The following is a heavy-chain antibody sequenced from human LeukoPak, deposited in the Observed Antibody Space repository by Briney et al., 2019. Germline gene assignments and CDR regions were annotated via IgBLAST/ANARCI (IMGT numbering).Heavy chain of an antibody. CDR2: IDNSGST. D-gene: IGHD5-24*01. J-gene: IGHJ4*02. CDR1: GGSISSYY. CDR3: ARHRVEMTARVRQTDY. Sequence: SETLSLTCTVSGGSISSYYWSWIRQSPGKGLEWIGYIDNSGSTKYNPSLKSPVTISVDTSKNQFSLKLSSVTAADTAVFYCARHRVEMTARVRQTDYWGQGTPVTVSS. V-gene: IGHV4-59*08.